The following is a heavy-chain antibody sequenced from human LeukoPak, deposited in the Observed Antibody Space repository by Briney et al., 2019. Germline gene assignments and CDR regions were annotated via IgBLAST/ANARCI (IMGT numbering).Heavy chain of an antibody. CDR1: GYTFTAYY. V-gene: IGHV1-2*06. CDR3: GRGIQSFDP. J-gene: IGHJ5*02. Sequence: ASVKVSCKASGYTFTAYYIHWVRQAPGQGLEWMGRIDPNSGDTKYAQKFQDRVTMTRDTSMNTAHMEISSLRYDDTAVYYCGRGIQSFDPWGQGTLVTVSS. CDR2: IDPNSGDT.